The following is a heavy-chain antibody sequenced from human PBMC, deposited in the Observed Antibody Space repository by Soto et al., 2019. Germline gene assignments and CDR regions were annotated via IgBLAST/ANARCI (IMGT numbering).Heavy chain of an antibody. V-gene: IGHV4-34*01. J-gene: IGHJ4*02. CDR1: GGSFSGYY. Sequence: SETLSLTCAVYGGSFSGYYCSWIRQPPGKGLEWIGEINHSGSTNYNPSLKSRVTISVDTSKNEFSLKLSSVTAADTAVYYCARGRGTIVRGVNYFDYWGQGTLVTVSS. CDR3: ARGRGTIVRGVNYFDY. D-gene: IGHD3-10*01. CDR2: INHSGST.